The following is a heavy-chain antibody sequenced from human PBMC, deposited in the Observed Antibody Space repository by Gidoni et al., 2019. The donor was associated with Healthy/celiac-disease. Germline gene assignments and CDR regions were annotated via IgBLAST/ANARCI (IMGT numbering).Heavy chain of an antibody. CDR2: IRSKANSYAT. D-gene: IGHD3-22*01. Sequence: EVQLVESGGGLVQPGGSLNLSCAASGFTFSGSAMHWGRQASGKGREWVGRIRSKANSYATAYAASVKGRFTISRDDSRNTAYLQMNSLKTEDTAVYYCTRQGRYYYDSGVYGMDVWGQGTTVTVSS. CDR3: TRQGRYYYDSGVYGMDV. CDR1: GFTFSGSA. J-gene: IGHJ6*02. V-gene: IGHV3-73*02.